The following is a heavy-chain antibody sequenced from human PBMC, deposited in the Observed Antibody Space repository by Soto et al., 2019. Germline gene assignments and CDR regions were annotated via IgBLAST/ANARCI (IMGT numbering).Heavy chain of an antibody. CDR1: GFTFSSYG. Sequence: QVQLVESGGGVVQPGRSLRLSCAASGFTFSSYGMHWVRQAPGKGLEWVAVISYDGSNKYYADSVKGRFTISRDNSKNTPDLKMNSLRAEDTAVYYCAKALYSSGWYRSRNYDYGMDVWGQGTTVTVSS. V-gene: IGHV3-30*18. CDR3: AKALYSSGWYRSRNYDYGMDV. J-gene: IGHJ6*02. D-gene: IGHD6-19*01. CDR2: ISYDGSNK.